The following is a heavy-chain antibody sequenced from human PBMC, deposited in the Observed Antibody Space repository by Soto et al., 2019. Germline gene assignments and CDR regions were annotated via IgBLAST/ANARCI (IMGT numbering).Heavy chain of an antibody. J-gene: IGHJ3*02. CDR1: GFTFSSYG. V-gene: IGHV3-33*01. CDR3: ARDSSGYYYRVGAFDI. Sequence: QVQLVESGGGVVQPGRSLRLSCAASGFTFSSYGMQWVRQAPGKGLEWVAVIWYDGSNKYYADSVKGRFTISRDNSKNTLYLQMNSLRAEDTAVYYCARDSSGYYYRVGAFDIWGQGTMVTVSS. CDR2: IWYDGSNK. D-gene: IGHD3-22*01.